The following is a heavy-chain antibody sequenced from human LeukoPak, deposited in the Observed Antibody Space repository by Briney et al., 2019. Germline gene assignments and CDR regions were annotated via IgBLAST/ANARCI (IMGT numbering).Heavy chain of an antibody. V-gene: IGHV3-30*04. J-gene: IGHJ4*02. CDR1: GFTFSSYA. Sequence: PGRSLRLSCAASGFTFSSYAMPGVRQAPGKGLEWVAVISYDGSNKYYADSVKGRFTIYRDNSKNTLYLQMNSLRAEDTAVYYCAREKGSSGFMKDWGQGTLVTVSS. D-gene: IGHD3-22*01. CDR3: AREKGSSGFMKD. CDR2: ISYDGSNK.